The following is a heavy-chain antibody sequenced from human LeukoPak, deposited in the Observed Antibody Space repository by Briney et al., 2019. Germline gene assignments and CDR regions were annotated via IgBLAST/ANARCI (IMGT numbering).Heavy chain of an antibody. CDR3: ARSSGWYHRCPDYYYYYMDV. D-gene: IGHD6-19*01. V-gene: IGHV3-7*01. J-gene: IGHJ6*03. Sequence: DSGKGRFTISRDNAKNSLYLQMNSLRAEDTAVYYCARSSGWYHRCPDYYYYYMDVWGKGTTVTVS.